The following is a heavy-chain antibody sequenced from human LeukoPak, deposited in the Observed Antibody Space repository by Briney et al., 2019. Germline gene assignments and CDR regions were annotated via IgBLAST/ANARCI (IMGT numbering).Heavy chain of an antibody. CDR1: GFTFSSYE. V-gene: IGHV3-48*03. J-gene: IGHJ4*02. Sequence: PGGSLRLSCAASGFTFSSYEMNWVRQAPGKGLEWVSYISSSGSTIYYADSVKGRFTISRDNAKNSLYLQMNSLRAEDTAVYYRARQYSSGWYYWGQGTLVTVSS. CDR2: ISSSGSTI. D-gene: IGHD6-19*01. CDR3: ARQYSSGWYY.